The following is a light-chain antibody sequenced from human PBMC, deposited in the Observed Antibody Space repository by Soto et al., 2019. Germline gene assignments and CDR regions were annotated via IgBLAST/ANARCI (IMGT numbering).Light chain of an antibody. J-gene: IGKJ1*01. V-gene: IGKV3-20*01. CDR3: QQYDRSPPA. Sequence: EIVLTQSPDTLSLSPGERATLSCRASQSVSSFLAWYQQKPDQAPRLLLYDASSRATGIPDRFSGSGSGTDFTLTISRLEPEDFAVYYCQQYDRSPPAFGQGTKVEIK. CDR1: QSVSSF. CDR2: DAS.